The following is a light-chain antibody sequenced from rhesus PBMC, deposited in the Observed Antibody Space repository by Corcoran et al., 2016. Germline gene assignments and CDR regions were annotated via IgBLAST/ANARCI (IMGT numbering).Light chain of an antibody. CDR3: MQYNNLKT. CDR1: QSVSSY. V-gene: IGKV3S9*01. CDR2: GAS. Sequence: EIVMTQSPATLSLSPGERATLSCRASQSVSSYVACYQQKPEQAPRLLIYGASSRDTGIPERFRGSGAWTDFTLIISSLEPEEVGVYCCMQYNNLKTFGQGTKVEIK. J-gene: IGKJ1*01.